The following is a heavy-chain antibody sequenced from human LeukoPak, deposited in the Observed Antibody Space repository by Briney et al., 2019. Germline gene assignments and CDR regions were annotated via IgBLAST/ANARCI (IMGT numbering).Heavy chain of an antibody. Sequence: GGSLRLSSATSGFTFSSYDMHWVRQATGKGLEWVSAIDTTEKRYYPDSVKGRFTLSRENAKISFYLQMNSLRAGDTAVYYCAREGRSCSTAICEFDYWGQGTLVTVPS. CDR2: IDTTEKR. D-gene: IGHD2-8*01. CDR3: AREGRSCSTAICEFDY. V-gene: IGHV3-13*01. CDR1: GFTFSSYD. J-gene: IGHJ4*02.